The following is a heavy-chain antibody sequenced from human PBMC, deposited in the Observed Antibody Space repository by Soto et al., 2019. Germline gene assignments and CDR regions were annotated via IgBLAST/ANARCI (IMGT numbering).Heavy chain of an antibody. Sequence: QVQLVQSGAEVKKPGSSVKVSCKASGGTFSSYAISWVRQAPGQGLEWMGGIIPIFGTANYAQKFQGRVTITADESTSTAYMELSSLRSEDTAVYYCARGVLAAAVLYYYYGMDVWGQGTTVTVSS. D-gene: IGHD6-13*01. J-gene: IGHJ6*02. CDR3: ARGVLAAAVLYYYYGMDV. CDR2: IIPIFGTA. V-gene: IGHV1-69*01. CDR1: GGTFSSYA.